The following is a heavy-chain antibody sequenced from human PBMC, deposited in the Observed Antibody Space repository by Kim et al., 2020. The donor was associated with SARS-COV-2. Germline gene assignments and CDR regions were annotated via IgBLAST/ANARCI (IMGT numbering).Heavy chain of an antibody. CDR3: ARGPVGLRYFDYPLDY. D-gene: IGHD3-9*01. Sequence: SLKGRVTISVDTSKNQFSLKLSSVTAADTAVYYCARGPVGLRYFDYPLDYWGQGTLVTVSS. J-gene: IGHJ4*02. V-gene: IGHV4-4*08.